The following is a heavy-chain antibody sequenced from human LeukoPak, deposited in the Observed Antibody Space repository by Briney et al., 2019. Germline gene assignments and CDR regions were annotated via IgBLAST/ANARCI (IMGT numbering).Heavy chain of an antibody. CDR3: AKDRYCSSTSCQDWFDP. Sequence: GGSLRLSCAASGFSFSDYGINWVRQAPGKGLEWVAFIRYDGSNKYYADSVKGRFTISRDNSKNTLYLQMNSLRAEDTAVYYCAKDRYCSSTSCQDWFDPWGQGTLVTVSS. CDR2: IRYDGSNK. V-gene: IGHV3-30*02. D-gene: IGHD2-2*01. J-gene: IGHJ5*02. CDR1: GFSFSDYG.